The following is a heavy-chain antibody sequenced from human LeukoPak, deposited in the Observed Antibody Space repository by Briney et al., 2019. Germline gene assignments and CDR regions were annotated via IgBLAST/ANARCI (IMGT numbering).Heavy chain of an antibody. D-gene: IGHD3-22*01. J-gene: IGHJ4*02. CDR2: ISYDGSNK. CDR3: ARDYYDSSGYYHLSD. V-gene: IGHV3-30*03. Sequence: GGSLRLSCAASGFTFSSYGMHWVRQAPGKGLEWVAVISYDGSNKYYADSVKGRFTISRDNAKNSLYLQMNSLRAEDTAVYYCARDYYDSSGYYHLSDWGQGTLVTVSS. CDR1: GFTFSSYG.